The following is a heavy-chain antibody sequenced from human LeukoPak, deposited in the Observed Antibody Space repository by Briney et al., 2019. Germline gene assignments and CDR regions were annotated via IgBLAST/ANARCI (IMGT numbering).Heavy chain of an antibody. J-gene: IGHJ3*02. V-gene: IGHV4-39*07. CDR3: ARDYLGGNPDAFDI. D-gene: IGHD4-23*01. Sequence: KPSETLSLTCTVSGDSISSSSYYWGWIRQPPEKELEWIGSIYYSGSTYYNPSLNSRVTISVDTSKNQFSLKLSSVTAADTAVYYCARDYLGGNPDAFDIWGQGTMVTVSS. CDR1: GDSISSSSYY. CDR2: IYYSGST.